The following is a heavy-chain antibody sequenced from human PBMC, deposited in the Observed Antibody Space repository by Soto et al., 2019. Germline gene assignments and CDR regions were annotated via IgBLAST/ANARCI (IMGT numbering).Heavy chain of an antibody. Sequence: EVQLLESGGGLVQPGGSLRLSCAASGFTFSSYAMSWVRQAPGKGLEWVSAISGSGGSTYYADSVKGRFTISRDNSKNTLYLQMNSLRAEETAVYYCAKGLLPVSSGWRGIYAFDIWGQGTMVTVSS. CDR3: AKGLLPVSSGWRGIYAFDI. J-gene: IGHJ3*02. CDR1: GFTFSSYA. CDR2: ISGSGGST. D-gene: IGHD6-19*01. V-gene: IGHV3-23*01.